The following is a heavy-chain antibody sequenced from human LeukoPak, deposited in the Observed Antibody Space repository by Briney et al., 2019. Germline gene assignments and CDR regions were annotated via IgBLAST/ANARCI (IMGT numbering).Heavy chain of an antibody. CDR3: ARGGVTAGLDY. J-gene: IGHJ4*02. CDR1: GFTFSSYW. D-gene: IGHD2-21*02. Sequence: PGGSLRLSCAASGFTFSSYWMHWVRQAPGKGLVWVSHINGDGSRISYADSVKGRFTISRDNAKNTLYLQMNSLRAEVTAVYYCARGGVTAGLDYWGQGTLVTVSS. V-gene: IGHV3-74*01. CDR2: INGDGSRI.